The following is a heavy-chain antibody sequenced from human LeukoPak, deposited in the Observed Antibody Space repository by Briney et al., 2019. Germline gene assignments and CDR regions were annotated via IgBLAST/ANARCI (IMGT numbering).Heavy chain of an antibody. CDR2: IWYDGSNK. D-gene: IGHD2-21*02. CDR3: ARVPQIVVVTAVPRRYYFDY. CDR1: GFTFSSYD. J-gene: IGHJ4*02. V-gene: IGHV3-33*01. Sequence: PGGSLRLSCAASGFTFSSYDMHWVRQAPGKGLEWVAVIWYDGSNKYYADSVKGRFTISRDNSKNTLYLQMNNLRAEDTAVYYCARVPQIVVVTAVPRRYYFDYWGQGTLVTVSS.